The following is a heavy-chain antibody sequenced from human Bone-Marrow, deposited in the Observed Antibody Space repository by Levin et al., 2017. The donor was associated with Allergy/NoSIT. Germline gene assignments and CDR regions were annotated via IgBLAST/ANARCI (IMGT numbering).Heavy chain of an antibody. J-gene: IGHJ4*02. D-gene: IGHD3-10*01. V-gene: IGHV5-51*01. Sequence: GGSLRLSCRISGSTFSNYWIAWVRQMPGKGLEWMGIIYPGDSDTRYSPSFQGQVSISADKSINTAYLQWSSLEASDTAMYYCARHQDYYGLGRSDYFDYWGQGTPVTVSS. CDR1: GSTFSNYW. CDR2: IYPGDSDT. CDR3: ARHQDYYGLGRSDYFDY.